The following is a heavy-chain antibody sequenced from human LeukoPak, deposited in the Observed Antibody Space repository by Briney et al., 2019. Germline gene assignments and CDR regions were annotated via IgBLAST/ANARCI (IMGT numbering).Heavy chain of an antibody. CDR1: GGSISSYY. CDR2: IYYSGST. D-gene: IGHD2-21*02. V-gene: IGHV4-59*01. CDR3: ASLAYCGGDCYYGAFDI. J-gene: IGHJ3*02. Sequence: SETLSLTCTVSGGSISSYYWSWIRQPPGKGLEWIGYIYYSGSTNYNPSLKSRVTISVDTSKNQFSLKLSSVTAADTAVYYCASLAYCGGDCYYGAFDIWGQGTMVTVSS.